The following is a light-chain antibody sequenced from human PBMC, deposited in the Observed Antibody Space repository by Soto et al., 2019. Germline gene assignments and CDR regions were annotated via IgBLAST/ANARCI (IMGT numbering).Light chain of an antibody. CDR3: MQALQSPLT. V-gene: IGKV2-28*01. Sequence: DVVMTQSPLSLPVTPGEPASISCRSSQSLLHANGNSYLDWYLQKPGQSPQLLIYLGSNRASGVPDRFSGSGSGTDFTLKISRVEAGDVGVYYCMQALQSPLTFGQGTRLEIK. J-gene: IGKJ5*01. CDR2: LGS. CDR1: QSLLHANGNSY.